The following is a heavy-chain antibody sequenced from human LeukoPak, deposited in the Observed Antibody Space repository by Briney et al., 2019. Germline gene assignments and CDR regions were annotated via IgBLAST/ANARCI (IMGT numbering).Heavy chain of an antibody. CDR2: IYYSGST. CDR1: GGSISSSSYY. D-gene: IGHD1-26*01. CDR3: AREWVAIMGDHFDH. V-gene: IGHV4-61*01. Sequence: SETLSLTCTVSGGSISSSSYYWSWIRQSPGKGLEWIGYIYYSGSTNYNPSLKSRVTISVDTSKNQFSLRLRSVTAADTAVYYCAREWVAIMGDHFDHWGQGILVTVSS. J-gene: IGHJ4*02.